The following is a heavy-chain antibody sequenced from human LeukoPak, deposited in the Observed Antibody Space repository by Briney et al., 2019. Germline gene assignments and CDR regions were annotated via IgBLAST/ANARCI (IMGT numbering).Heavy chain of an antibody. V-gene: IGHV1-46*01. CDR3: ARALCSGGSCYSADWFDP. Sequence: GASVKVSFKASGYTFTNYYMHWVRQAPGQGLEWMGIINPSGGSTSYAQKFQGRVTMTRDTSTSTVYMELSSLRSEDTAVYYCARALCSGGSCYSADWFDPWGQGTLVTVSS. CDR2: INPSGGST. D-gene: IGHD2-15*01. CDR1: GYTFTNYY. J-gene: IGHJ5*02.